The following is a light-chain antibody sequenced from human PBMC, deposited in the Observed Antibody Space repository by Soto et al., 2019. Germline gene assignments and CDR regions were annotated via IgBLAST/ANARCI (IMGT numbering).Light chain of an antibody. CDR1: QSFRGL. Sequence: IVVTQSPVSLSLSPWERDCLSSRASQSFRGLLAWYQHKPGQAPRLPIYHASNRGTGIPARFSGSGSGKDFTLTISSLEHEDVAVYHCQQRCRCPSFGQGTRLEIK. CDR2: HAS. J-gene: IGKJ5*01. V-gene: IGKV3-11*01. CDR3: QQRCRCPS.